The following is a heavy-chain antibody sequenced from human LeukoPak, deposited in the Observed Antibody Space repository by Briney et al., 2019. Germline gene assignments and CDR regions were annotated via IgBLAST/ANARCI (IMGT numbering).Heavy chain of an antibody. CDR1: GYTFTGYY. CDR2: INPNSGGT. Sequence: GASVKVSCKASGYTFTGYYMHWVRQAPGQGLEWMGWINPNSGGTNYAQKFQGRVTMTRDTSISTAYMELSRLRSDDTAVYYCARVRPDIANWFDPWGQGTLVTVSS. D-gene: IGHD5-12*01. J-gene: IGHJ5*02. CDR3: ARVRPDIANWFDP. V-gene: IGHV1-2*02.